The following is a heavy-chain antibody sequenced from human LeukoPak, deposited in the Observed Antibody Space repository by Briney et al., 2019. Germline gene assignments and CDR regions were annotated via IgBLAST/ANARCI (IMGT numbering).Heavy chain of an antibody. CDR2: TYCRSKWYD. CDR3: ARVTWQHLLLWFDS. V-gene: IGHV6-1*01. J-gene: IGHJ5*01. D-gene: IGHD6-13*01. Sequence: SQTLSLTCAISGDSVSNKTAAWNWIRQSPSRGLEWLGRTYCRSKWYDDYAVSVKSRITINPDTSKNQFSLQLYSVTPEDTAVYYCARVTWQHLLLWFDSWGQGTLVTVSS. CDR1: GDSVSNKTAA.